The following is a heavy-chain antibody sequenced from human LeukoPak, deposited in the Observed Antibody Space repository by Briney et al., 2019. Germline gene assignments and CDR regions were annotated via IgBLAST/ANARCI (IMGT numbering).Heavy chain of an antibody. CDR1: GFTFTSSA. Sequence: SVKVSCKASGFTFTSSAVQWVRQAGGQCLEWIGWIVVGSGNTNYAQKFQERVTITRDMSTSTAYMELSSLRSEDTAVYYCAAGVGQLWLLLDYWGQGTLVTVSS. V-gene: IGHV1-58*01. J-gene: IGHJ4*02. CDR3: AAGVGQLWLLLDY. D-gene: IGHD5-18*01. CDR2: IVVGSGNT.